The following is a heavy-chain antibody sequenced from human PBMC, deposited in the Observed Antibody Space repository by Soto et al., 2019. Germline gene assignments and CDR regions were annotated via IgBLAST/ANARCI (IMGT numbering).Heavy chain of an antibody. Sequence: TLSLTCTVSGGSISSYYWSWIRQPPGKGLEWIGYIYYSGSTNYNPSLKSRVTISVDTSKNQFSLKLSSVTAADTAVYYCAREWGYGMDVWGQGTTVTVS. CDR1: GGSISSYY. CDR2: IYYSGST. D-gene: IGHD3-16*01. V-gene: IGHV4-59*01. J-gene: IGHJ6*02. CDR3: AREWGYGMDV.